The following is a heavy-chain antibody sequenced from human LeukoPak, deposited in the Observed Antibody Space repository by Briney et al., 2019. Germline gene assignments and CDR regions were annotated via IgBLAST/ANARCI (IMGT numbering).Heavy chain of an antibody. CDR1: GGSISSYY. V-gene: IGHV4-4*07. J-gene: IGHJ3*02. CDR2: IYTSGST. Sequence: PSETLSLTCTVSGGSISSYYWSWIRQPAGKGLEWIGRIYTSGSTNYNPSLKSRVTISLDTSKNQFSLKLTSVTAADTAVYYCARHLNGVLHDAFGIRGQGTMVTVSS. CDR3: ARHLNGVLHDAFGI. D-gene: IGHD1-1*01.